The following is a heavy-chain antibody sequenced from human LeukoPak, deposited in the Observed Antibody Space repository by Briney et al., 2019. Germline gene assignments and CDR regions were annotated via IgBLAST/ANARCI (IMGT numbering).Heavy chain of an antibody. CDR2: ISSSGSTI. CDR3: AKSYDYVWGSYRYIDY. J-gene: IGHJ4*02. D-gene: IGHD3-16*02. CDR1: GFTFSDYY. V-gene: IGHV3-11*01. Sequence: GGSLRLSCAASGFTFSDYYMSWIRQAPGKGLEWVSYISSSGSTIYYADSVKGRFTISRDNSKNTLYLQMNSLRAEDTAVYYCAKSYDYVWGSYRYIDYWGQGTLVTVSS.